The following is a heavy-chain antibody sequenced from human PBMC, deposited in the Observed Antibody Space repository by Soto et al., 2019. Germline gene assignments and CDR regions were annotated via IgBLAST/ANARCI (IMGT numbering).Heavy chain of an antibody. D-gene: IGHD1-7*01. CDR1: GFTFSSYG. Sequence: HPGGSLRLSCAASGFTFSSYGMHWVRQAPGKGLEWVAVISYDGSNKYYADSVKGRFTISRDNSKNTLYLQMNSLRAEDTAVYYCAKVRYSWNYGIDYWGQGTLVTVSS. CDR2: ISYDGSNK. V-gene: IGHV3-30*18. J-gene: IGHJ4*02. CDR3: AKVRYSWNYGIDY.